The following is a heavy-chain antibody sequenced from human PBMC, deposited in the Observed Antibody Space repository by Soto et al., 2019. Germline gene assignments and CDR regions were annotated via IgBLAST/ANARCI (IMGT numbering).Heavy chain of an antibody. CDR3: AALPPLTGRKKYYSYGMDV. CDR1: GFTFTSSA. Sequence: SVKVSCKASGFTFTSSAVQGVRQARGQRLEWIGWIVVGSGNTNYAQKFQERVTITRDMSTSTAYMELSSLRSEDTAVYYCAALPPLTGRKKYYSYGMDVWGQGTTVTVSS. D-gene: IGHD1-20*01. J-gene: IGHJ6*02. CDR2: IVVGSGNT. V-gene: IGHV1-58*01.